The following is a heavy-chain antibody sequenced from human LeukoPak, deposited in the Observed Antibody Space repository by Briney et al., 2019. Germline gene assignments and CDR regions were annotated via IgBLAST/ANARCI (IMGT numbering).Heavy chain of an antibody. D-gene: IGHD5-12*01. Sequence: SETLSLTCAVSGYSISSNYYWGWIRQAPGKDLEWSGSIYHSGTTHYNPSLMSRVTISVDASKSQFSLTLTSVTAADTAVYYCARLGGYTWVDYWGQGTLVTVSS. CDR3: ARLGGYTWVDY. J-gene: IGHJ4*02. CDR1: GYSISSNYY. V-gene: IGHV4-38-2*01. CDR2: IYHSGTT.